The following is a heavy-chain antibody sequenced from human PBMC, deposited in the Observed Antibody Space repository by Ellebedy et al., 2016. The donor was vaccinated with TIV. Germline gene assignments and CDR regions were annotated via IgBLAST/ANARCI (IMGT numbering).Heavy chain of an antibody. V-gene: IGHV3-30-3*01. CDR3: ASIAVAGTLDY. CDR2: ISYDGSNK. J-gene: IGHJ4*02. D-gene: IGHD6-19*01. Sequence: GGSLRLXCAASGFPFSSYAMHWVRQAPGKGLEWVAVISYDGSNKYYADSVKGRFTISRDNSKNTLYLQMNSLRAEDTAVYYCASIAVAGTLDYWGQGTLVTVSS. CDR1: GFPFSSYA.